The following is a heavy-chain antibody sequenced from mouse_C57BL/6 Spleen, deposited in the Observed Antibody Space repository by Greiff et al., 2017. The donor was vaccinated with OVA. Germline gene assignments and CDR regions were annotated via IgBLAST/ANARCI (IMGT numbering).Heavy chain of an antibody. J-gene: IGHJ4*01. V-gene: IGHV1-76*01. CDR1: GYTFTDYY. CDR2: IYPGSGNT. D-gene: IGHD2-4*01. Sequence: VQLQQSGAELVRPGASVKLSCKASGYTFTDYYINWVKQRPGQGLEWIARIYPGSGNTYYNEKFKGKATLTAEKSSSTAYMQLSSLTSEDSAVYFCARERGDYGAMDYWGQGTSVTVSS. CDR3: ARERGDYGAMDY.